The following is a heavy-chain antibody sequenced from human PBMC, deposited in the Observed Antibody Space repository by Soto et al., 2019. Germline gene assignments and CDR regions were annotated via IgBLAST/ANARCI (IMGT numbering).Heavy chain of an antibody. CDR1: GFTFSDHA. CDR2: ISGGGSGA. CDR3: AIDLWWYTH. V-gene: IGHV3-23*01. J-gene: IGHJ4*02. D-gene: IGHD2-15*01. Sequence: EVQLLESGGGLLQRGGSLRLSCAASGFTFSDHAMTWVRQAPGKGLEWLSGISGGGSGAYYADSVKGRYTVSRANSNNTLFLQMDSLRVEDTAVYYCAIDLWWYTHWGQGTLVTVSS.